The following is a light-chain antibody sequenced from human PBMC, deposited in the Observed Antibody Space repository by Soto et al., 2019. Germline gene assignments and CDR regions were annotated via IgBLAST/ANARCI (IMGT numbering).Light chain of an antibody. V-gene: IGLV2-8*01. J-gene: IGLJ2*01. CDR3: ASYGGSDNVI. CDR2: DVS. CDR1: SSDVGGYNY. Sequence: QSALTQPPSASGSPGQSVTISCTGTSSDVGGYNYVSWYQQHPGKAPKVLIYDVSQRPSGVPDRFSGSKSGNTASLTVSGLQAEDEADYYCASYGGSDNVIFGGGTKVTVL.